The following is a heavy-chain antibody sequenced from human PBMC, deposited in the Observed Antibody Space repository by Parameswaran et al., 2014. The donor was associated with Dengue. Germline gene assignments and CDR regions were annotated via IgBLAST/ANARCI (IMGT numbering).Heavy chain of an antibody. CDR3: ARDPDSYYGSGSYYLIPTNYYGMDV. Sequence: VRQMPGKGLEWVSSISSSSSYIYYADSVKGRFTISRDNAKNSLYLQMNSLRAEDTAVYYCARDPDSYYGSGSYYLIPTNYYGMDVWGQGTTVTVSS. J-gene: IGHJ6*02. V-gene: IGHV3-21*01. D-gene: IGHD3-10*01. CDR2: ISSSSSYI.